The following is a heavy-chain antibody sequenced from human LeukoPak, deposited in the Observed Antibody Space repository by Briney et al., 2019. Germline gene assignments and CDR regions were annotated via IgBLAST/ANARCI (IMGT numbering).Heavy chain of an antibody. CDR2: ISYSGST. CDR3: ARHFGGGSYPLDF. CDR1: LGSITGHF. J-gene: IGHJ4*02. V-gene: IGHV4-59*03. D-gene: IGHD3-16*01. Sequence: SETLSLTCTVSLGSITGHFRSWIRQPPGERLEFLGYISYSGSTNYNPSLKGRITMSVDASHNQFSLNLRSVTAADTAVYYCARHFGGGSYPLDFWGPGTLVTVSS.